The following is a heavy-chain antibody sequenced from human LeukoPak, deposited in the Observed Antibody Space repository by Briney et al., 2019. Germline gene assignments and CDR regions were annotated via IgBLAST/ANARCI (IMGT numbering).Heavy chain of an antibody. Sequence: SVKVSCKASGYTFTSYGISWVRQAPGQGLEWMGGIIPIFGTANYAQKFQGRVTITTDESTSTAYMELSSLRSEDTAVYYCAIGPRMTSGSYPTRDPLNWFDPWGQGTLVTVSS. CDR2: IIPIFGTA. CDR3: AIGPRMTSGSYPTRDPLNWFDP. CDR1: GYTFTSYG. D-gene: IGHD3-10*01. J-gene: IGHJ5*02. V-gene: IGHV1-69*05.